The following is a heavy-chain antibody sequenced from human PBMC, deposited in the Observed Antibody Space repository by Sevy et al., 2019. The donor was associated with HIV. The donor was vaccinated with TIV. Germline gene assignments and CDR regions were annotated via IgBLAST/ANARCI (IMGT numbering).Heavy chain of an antibody. D-gene: IGHD4-17*01. CDR1: GFTFSSYE. Sequence: GESLKISCTASGFTFSSYEMNWVRQAPGKGLEWVSYISNSGSTIHYSDSVKGRFTISRDNAKNSLYLQMNSLRAEDTAVYYCARDLPPSATTVPHFDYWGRGTLVTASS. J-gene: IGHJ4*02. CDR3: ARDLPPSATTVPHFDY. CDR2: ISNSGSTI. V-gene: IGHV3-48*03.